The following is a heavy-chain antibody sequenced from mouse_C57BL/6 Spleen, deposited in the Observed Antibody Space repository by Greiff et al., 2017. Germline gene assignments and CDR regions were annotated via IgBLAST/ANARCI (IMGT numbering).Heavy chain of an antibody. J-gene: IGHJ2*01. CDR3: ARHEEGYCSSYGNFDY. Sequence: QVQLKESGAELVKPGASVKLSCKASGYTFTEYTIHWVKQRSGQGLEWIGWFYPGSGSIKYNEKFKDKATLTADKSSSTVYMELSRLTSEDSAVYFCARHEEGYCSSYGNFDYWGQGTTLTVSS. D-gene: IGHD1-1*01. CDR2: FYPGSGSI. V-gene: IGHV1-62-2*01. CDR1: GYTFTEYT.